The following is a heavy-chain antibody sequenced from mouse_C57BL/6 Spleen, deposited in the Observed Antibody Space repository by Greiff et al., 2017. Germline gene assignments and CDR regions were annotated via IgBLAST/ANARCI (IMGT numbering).Heavy chain of an antibody. CDR1: GYTFTSYW. D-gene: IGHD3-2*02. V-gene: IGHV1-53*01. CDR3: ARFSSGYRGFAY. J-gene: IGHJ3*01. Sequence: QVQLQQPGTELVKPGASVKLSCKASGYTFTSYWMHWVKQRPGQGLEWIGNINTSNGGTNYNEKFKSKATLTVAKSSSTAYMQLSSLTSEDSAVYYCARFSSGYRGFAYWGQGTLVTVSA. CDR2: INTSNGGT.